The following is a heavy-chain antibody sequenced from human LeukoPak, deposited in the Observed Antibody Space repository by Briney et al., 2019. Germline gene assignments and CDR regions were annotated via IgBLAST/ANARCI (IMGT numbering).Heavy chain of an antibody. J-gene: IGHJ4*02. CDR1: GYTFTGYY. V-gene: IGHV1-2*02. Sequence: ASVKVSCKASGYTFTGYYIHWARQAPGQGLEWMGWIDSNSGGTRYAENFQGRVTMTRDTSISTVYMELSGLRSDDTAVYYCTRDHWGENYWGQGTLVTVSP. CDR3: TRDHWGENY. CDR2: IDSNSGGT. D-gene: IGHD3-10*01.